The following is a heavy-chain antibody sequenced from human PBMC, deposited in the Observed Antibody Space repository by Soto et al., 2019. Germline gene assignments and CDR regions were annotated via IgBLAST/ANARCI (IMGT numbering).Heavy chain of an antibody. D-gene: IGHD6-19*01. V-gene: IGHV4-39*01. J-gene: IGHJ4*02. CDR2: IYYSGST. CDR1: GGSISSSSFY. CDR3: ARLTGSSTD. Sequence: SETLSLTCTVSGGSISSSSFYWGWIRQPPGKGLEWIGSIYYSGSTYYNPSLKSRVTISVDTSKNQFSLKLSSVTAADTAVYYCARLTGSSTDWGQGTLVTVSS.